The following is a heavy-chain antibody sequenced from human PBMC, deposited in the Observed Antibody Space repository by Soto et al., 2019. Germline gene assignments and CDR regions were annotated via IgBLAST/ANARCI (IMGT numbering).Heavy chain of an antibody. J-gene: IGHJ4*02. CDR2: ISGSGGST. CDR1: GFTFSSYA. V-gene: IGHV3-23*01. CDR3: ARHYDFWSGSFDY. D-gene: IGHD3-3*01. Sequence: GGSLRLSCAASGFTFSSYAMSWVRQAPGKGLEWVSAISGSGGSTYYADSVKGRFTISRDNSKNTLYLQMNSLRAEDTAVYYCARHYDFWSGSFDYWGQGTLVTVSS.